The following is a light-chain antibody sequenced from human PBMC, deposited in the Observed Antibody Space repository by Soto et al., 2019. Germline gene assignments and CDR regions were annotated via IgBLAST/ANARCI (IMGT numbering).Light chain of an antibody. CDR2: DDN. J-gene: IGLJ1*01. CDR3: GTWESSLTAGV. CDR1: SSDIGYTY. V-gene: IGLV1-51*01. Sequence: QSVLTQPPSVSAAPGQKVTISCSGSSSDIGYTYVSWYQQLPGKAPKLLIFDDNKRPSGIPDRFSGSKSGTSATLVITGLQTGDEADYYCGTWESSLTAGVFGSGTKVTVL.